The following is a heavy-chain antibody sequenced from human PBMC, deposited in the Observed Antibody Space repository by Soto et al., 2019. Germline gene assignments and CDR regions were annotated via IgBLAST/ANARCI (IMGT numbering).Heavy chain of an antibody. J-gene: IGHJ4*02. D-gene: IGHD2-15*01. V-gene: IGHV1-3*04. Sequence: SVKVSCKASGYTFSSYAMHWVRQAPGQRLEWMGWINTDNGNTKYSQNFQGRVTTTRDTSASTAYMELSNLRSEDTAVYYCARRGYCSGSTCFHPFDFWGQGTLVTVSS. CDR3: ARRGYCSGSTCFHPFDF. CDR2: INTDNGNT. CDR1: GYTFSSYA.